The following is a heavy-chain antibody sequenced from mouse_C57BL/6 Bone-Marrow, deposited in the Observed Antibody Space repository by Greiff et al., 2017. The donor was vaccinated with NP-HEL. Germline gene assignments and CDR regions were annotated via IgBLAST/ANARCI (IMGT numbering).Heavy chain of an antibody. Sequence: EVQLQESGGGLVQPKGSLKLSCAASGFSFNTYAMNWVRQAPGKGLEWVARIRSKSNNYATYYADSVKDRFTISRDDSESMLYLQMNNLKTEDTAMYYCVRQRTGYFDYWGQGTTLTVSS. V-gene: IGHV10-1*01. CDR1: GFSFNTYA. CDR3: VRQRTGYFDY. CDR2: IRSKSNNYAT. D-gene: IGHD4-1*01. J-gene: IGHJ2*01.